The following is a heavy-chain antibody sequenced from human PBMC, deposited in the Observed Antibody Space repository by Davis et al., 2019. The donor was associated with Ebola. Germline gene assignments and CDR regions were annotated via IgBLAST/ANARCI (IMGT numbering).Heavy chain of an antibody. CDR1: GASISSYY. J-gene: IGHJ5*02. V-gene: IGHV4-59*08. CDR3: ARSGTSSWYAGWFDP. CDR2: IYYSGST. D-gene: IGHD6-13*01. Sequence: MPSETLSLTCSVSGASISSYYWSWIRQPPGKGLEWIGYIYYSGSTNYNPSLKSRVTISVDTSKNQFSLKLSSVTAADTAMYYCARSGTSSWYAGWFDPWGQGTLVTVSS.